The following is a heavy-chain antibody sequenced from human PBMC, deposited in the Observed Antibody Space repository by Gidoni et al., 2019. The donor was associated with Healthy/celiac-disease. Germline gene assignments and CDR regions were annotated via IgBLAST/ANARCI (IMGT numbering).Heavy chain of an antibody. Sequence: QVQLVESGGGVVQPGRSLRLSCAASGFTFSSYGMHWVRQAPGKGLEWVAVIWYDGSNKYYADSVKGRFTISRDNSKNTLYLQMNSLRAEDTAVYYCARDANRVLQSTRFDYWGQGTLVTVSS. D-gene: IGHD2-15*01. CDR2: IWYDGSNK. V-gene: IGHV3-33*01. CDR3: ARDANRVLQSTRFDY. CDR1: GFTFSSYG. J-gene: IGHJ4*02.